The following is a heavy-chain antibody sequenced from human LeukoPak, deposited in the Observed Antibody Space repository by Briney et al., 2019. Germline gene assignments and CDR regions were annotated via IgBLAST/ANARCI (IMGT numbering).Heavy chain of an antibody. J-gene: IGHJ4*02. CDR3: ARVRHGSRRPFDY. Sequence: SETLSLTCAVYGGSFSGYYWSWIRQPPGKGLEWIGEINHSGSTNYNPSLKSRVTISVDTSKNQFSLKLSSVTAADTAVYYCARVRHGSRRPFDYWGQGTLVTVSS. V-gene: IGHV4-34*01. CDR2: INHSGST. D-gene: IGHD3-10*01. CDR1: GGSFSGYY.